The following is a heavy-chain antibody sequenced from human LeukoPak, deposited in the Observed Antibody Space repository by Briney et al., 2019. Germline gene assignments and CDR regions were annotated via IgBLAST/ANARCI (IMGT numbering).Heavy chain of an antibody. CDR3: ASGGSSWYAPSY. CDR2: MNANRGNT. V-gene: IGHV1-8*01. CDR1: GYTFTSYD. J-gene: IGHJ4*02. D-gene: IGHD6-13*01. Sequence: GASVKVSCKASGYTFTSYDINWVRQATGQGLEWIGWMNANRGNTGYAQKFQGTVTMTRNTSISTAYMELSSLRSEDTAVYYCASGGSSWYAPSYWGQGTLVTVSS.